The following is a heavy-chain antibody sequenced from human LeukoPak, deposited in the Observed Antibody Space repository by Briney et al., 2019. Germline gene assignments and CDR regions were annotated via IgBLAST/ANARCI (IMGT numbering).Heavy chain of an antibody. CDR3: ASYSYGFRSDY. V-gene: IGHV3-53*01. D-gene: IGHD5-18*01. J-gene: IGHJ4*02. CDR2: IYSGGST. Sequence: GGSLRLSCAASGFIVSSNYMSWVRQAPGKGLEWVSVIYSGGSTYYVDSVKGRFTISRDNSKNTLYLQMNSLRAEDTAVYYCASYSYGFRSDYWGQGTLVTVSS. CDR1: GFIVSSNY.